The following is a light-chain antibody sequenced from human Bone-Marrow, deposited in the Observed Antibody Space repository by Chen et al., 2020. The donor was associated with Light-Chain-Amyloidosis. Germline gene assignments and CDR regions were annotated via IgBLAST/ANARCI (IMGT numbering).Light chain of an antibody. V-gene: IGKV1-5*03. J-gene: IGKJ2*01. Sequence: DTQMTQSPSTLYASVGDRVTITCRASQSISIGLACYQQKPGKAPKVLIYKASSLQTGVPSRFSRSVSGTEFTLTINSLQPDDFATYYCQQYNSYYTFGQGTRLEI. CDR3: QQYNSYYT. CDR2: KAS. CDR1: QSISIG.